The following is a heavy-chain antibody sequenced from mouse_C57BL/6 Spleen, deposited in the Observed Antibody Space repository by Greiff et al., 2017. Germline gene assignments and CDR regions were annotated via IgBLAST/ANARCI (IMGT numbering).Heavy chain of an antibody. J-gene: IGHJ4*01. CDR2: INPNNGGT. CDR1: GYTFTDYN. D-gene: IGHD3-2*02. CDR3: AREGSGGEGPYAMDY. Sequence: VQLQQSGPELVKPGASVKIPCKASGYTFTDYNMDWVKQSHGKSLEWIGDINPNNGGTIYNQKFKGKATLTVDKSSSTAYMELRSLTSEDTAVYYCAREGSGGEGPYAMDYWGQGTSVTVSS. V-gene: IGHV1-18*01.